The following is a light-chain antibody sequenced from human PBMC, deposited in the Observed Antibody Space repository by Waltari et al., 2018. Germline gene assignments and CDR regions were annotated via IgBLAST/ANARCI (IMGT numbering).Light chain of an antibody. J-gene: IGKJ1*01. CDR1: QSVSNS. Sequence: EIVMTQSPATLSVSPGERATLSCRVSQSVSNSLAWYQQNPGQAPRLLIFGASTRATGIPARFSGSGSGTEFTLTISSLQSEDFAVYYCQQYDTWPRTFGQGTKVEIK. CDR2: GAS. V-gene: IGKV3-15*01. CDR3: QQYDTWPRT.